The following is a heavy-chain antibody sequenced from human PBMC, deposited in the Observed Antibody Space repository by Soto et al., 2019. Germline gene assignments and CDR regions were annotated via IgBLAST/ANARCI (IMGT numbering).Heavy chain of an antibody. CDR3: ARGREGGIFSLVDY. D-gene: IGHD1-26*01. V-gene: IGHV1-3*01. CDR1: GYTFPSYA. Sequence: ASVKVSCKASGYTFPSYAMHWVRQAPGQRLEWMGWINAGNGNTKYSQKFQGRVTITRDTSASTAYMELSSLRSEDTAVYYCARGREGGIFSLVDYWGQGTLVTVSS. CDR2: INAGNGNT. J-gene: IGHJ4*02.